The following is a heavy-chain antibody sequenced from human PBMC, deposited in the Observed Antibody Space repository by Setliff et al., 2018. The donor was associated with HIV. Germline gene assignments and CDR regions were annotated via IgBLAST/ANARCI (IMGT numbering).Heavy chain of an antibody. CDR1: GYTISTYL. CDR3: ARAGGLRMDRGVVSDY. V-gene: IGHV1-8*02. CDR2: ISPFNGNT. J-gene: IGHJ4*02. D-gene: IGHD3-10*01. Sequence: ASVKVSCKASGYTISTYLIAWVRQAPGQGLEWMGLISPFNGNTNYAQKFQGRLTMTRNTSISTAYMELSGLISEDAAVYYCARAGGLRMDRGVVSDYWGQGTLVTVS.